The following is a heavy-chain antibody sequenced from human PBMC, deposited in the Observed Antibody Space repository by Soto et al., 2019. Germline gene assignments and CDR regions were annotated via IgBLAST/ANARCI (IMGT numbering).Heavy chain of an antibody. Sequence: SETLSLTCTVSGGSISSGGYYWSWIRQHPGKGLEWIGYVYYSGSTYYNPSLESRVSMSVDTSKNQFSLKLSSVTSADTAVYFCARGNSGKYYFDYWGPGTLVTVSS. D-gene: IGHD3-10*01. CDR2: VYYSGST. CDR3: ARGNSGKYYFDY. CDR1: GGSISSGGYY. J-gene: IGHJ4*02. V-gene: IGHV4-31*03.